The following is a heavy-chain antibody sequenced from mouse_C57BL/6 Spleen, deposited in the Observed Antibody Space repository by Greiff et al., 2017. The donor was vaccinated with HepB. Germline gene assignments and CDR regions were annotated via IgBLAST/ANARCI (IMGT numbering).Heavy chain of an antibody. CDR3: ARQYYPNYYAMDY. J-gene: IGHJ4*01. D-gene: IGHD1-1*01. Sequence: EVQGVESGGGLVQPGGSLKLSCAASGFTFSDYYMYWVRQTPEKRLEWVAYISNGGGSTYYPDTVKGRFTISRDNAKNTLYLQMSRLKSEDTAMYYCARQYYPNYYAMDYWGQGTSVTVSS. CDR2: ISNGGGST. CDR1: GFTFSDYY. V-gene: IGHV5-12*01.